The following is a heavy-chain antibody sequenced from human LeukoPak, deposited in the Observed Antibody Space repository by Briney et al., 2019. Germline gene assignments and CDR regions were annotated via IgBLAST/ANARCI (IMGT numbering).Heavy chain of an antibody. Sequence: PGGSLRLSCAASGFTFSNYEMNWVRQAPGKGLEWVSSISGSGTTTYSADSVRGRFTVSRDNAKNSVFLYMNSLRAEDTAVYYCAIQITMIVVVPYFDYWGQGTLVTVSS. D-gene: IGHD3-22*01. CDR1: GFTFSNYE. CDR3: AIQITMIVVVPYFDY. J-gene: IGHJ4*02. CDR2: ISGSGTTT. V-gene: IGHV3-48*03.